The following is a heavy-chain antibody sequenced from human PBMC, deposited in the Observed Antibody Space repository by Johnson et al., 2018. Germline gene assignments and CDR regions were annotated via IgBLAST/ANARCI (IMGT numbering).Heavy chain of an antibody. J-gene: IGHJ1*01. Sequence: VQLVESGGGLVQPGGSLRLSCAASGFTFSSYAMSWVRPAPGKGLEWVSGLSGRGGSTYYADSVKGRFTISRDNSKNTLYLQMNRREAEDTDVYYCAKEVKYSYISSGFRWDFQHWGQGTLVNGSS. V-gene: IGHV3-23*04. D-gene: IGHD3-22*01. CDR2: LSGRGGST. CDR3: AKEVKYSYISSGFRWDFQH. CDR1: GFTFSSYA.